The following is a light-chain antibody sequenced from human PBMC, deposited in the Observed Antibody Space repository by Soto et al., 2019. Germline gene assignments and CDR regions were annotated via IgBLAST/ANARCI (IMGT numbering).Light chain of an antibody. CDR2: SNN. Sequence: QSVLTQLPSASGTPGQRVTISCSGSNSNIGRNTVNWYQQLPGAAPSLLIYSNNQRPSGVPDRFSGSKSGTSASLAISGLQSEDEADYYCAAWDESPNVPVFGGGTKLTVL. J-gene: IGLJ3*02. V-gene: IGLV1-44*01. CDR3: AAWDESPNVPV. CDR1: NSNIGRNT.